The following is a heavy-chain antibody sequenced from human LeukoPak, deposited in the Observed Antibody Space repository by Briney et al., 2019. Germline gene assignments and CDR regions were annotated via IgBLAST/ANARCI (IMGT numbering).Heavy chain of an antibody. J-gene: IGHJ5*02. V-gene: IGHV3-30*04. CDR2: ISYDGSNK. D-gene: IGHD3-10*01. Sequence: PGGSLRLSCVASGFTFSSYAMSWVRQAPGKGLEWVAVISYDGSNKYYADSVKGRFTISRDNSKNTLYLQMNSLRAEDTAVYYCARDSCYTGGSGSYYFPFTCPFDPWGQGTLVTVSS. CDR3: ARDSCYTGGSGSYYFPFTCPFDP. CDR1: GFTFSSYA.